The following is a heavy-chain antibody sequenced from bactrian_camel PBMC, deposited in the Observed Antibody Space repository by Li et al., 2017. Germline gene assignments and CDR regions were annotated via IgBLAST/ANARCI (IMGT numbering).Heavy chain of an antibody. V-gene: IGHV3S1*01. Sequence: QVQLVESGGGLVRPGGSLRLSCAASGFTFSSYWMYWVRQAPGKGLEWVSGINSAGITTYYQESMKGRFTISRDNAKNMVYLRVNSLKIDDTAMYYCANLDGHYWGQGTQVTVS. CDR1: GFTFSSYW. J-gene: IGHJ4*01. CDR3: ANLDGHY. CDR2: INSAGITT.